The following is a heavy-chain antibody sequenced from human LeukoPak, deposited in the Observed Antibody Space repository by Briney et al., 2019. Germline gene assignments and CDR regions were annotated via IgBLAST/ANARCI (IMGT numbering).Heavy chain of an antibody. D-gene: IGHD1-20*01. CDR2: IIDSGGT. CDR1: GFTLSSFR. V-gene: IGHV3-23*01. CDR3: AKSGSNHVTGSDY. J-gene: IGHJ4*02. Sequence: GGSLRLSCAASGFTLSSFRMSWVRQAPGKGLEWVSRIIDSGGTNYADSVKGRFTISRDNSKNTLYLQMNSLRVEDTAVYYCAKSGSNHVTGSDYWGPGTLVTVSS.